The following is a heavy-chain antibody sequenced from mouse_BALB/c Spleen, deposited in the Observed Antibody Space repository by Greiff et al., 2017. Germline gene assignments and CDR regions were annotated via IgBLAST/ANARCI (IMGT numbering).Heavy chain of an antibody. Sequence: EVKVVESGGGLVQPGGSLKLSCAASGFTFSSYTMSWVRQTPEKRLEWVAYISNGGGSTYYPDTVKGRFTISRDNAKNTLYLQMSSLKSEDTAMYYCARSYDESYWYFDVWGAGSTVTVSS. CDR1: GFTFSSYT. J-gene: IGHJ1*01. D-gene: IGHD2-12*01. CDR3: ARSYDESYWYFDV. CDR2: ISNGGGST. V-gene: IGHV5-12-2*01.